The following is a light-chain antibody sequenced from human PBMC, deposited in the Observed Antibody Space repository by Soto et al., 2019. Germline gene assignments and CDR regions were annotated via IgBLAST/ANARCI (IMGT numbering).Light chain of an antibody. J-gene: IGLJ1*01. Sequence: QSALTQPASVSGSPGQSITISCTGTSSDVGGYNFVSWYQQHPGKVPKLMIFDVNRRPSGVSDRFSGSKSGNTSSLTISGLQAEDEGDYYCCSYTSSSTHVFGSGTKVTVL. CDR1: SSDVGGYNF. V-gene: IGLV2-14*03. CDR3: CSYTSSSTHV. CDR2: DVN.